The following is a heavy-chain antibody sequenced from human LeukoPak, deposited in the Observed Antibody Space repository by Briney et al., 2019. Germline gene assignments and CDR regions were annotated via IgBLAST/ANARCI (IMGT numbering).Heavy chain of an antibody. CDR3: ARKIAAAPDAFDI. Sequence: GASVKVSCKASGGTFSNYAISWVRQAPGQGLEWMGGIIPIFGTANYAQKFQGRVTITADESTSTAYMELRSLRSEDTAVYYCARKIAAAPDAFDIWGQGTMVTVSS. CDR1: GGTFSNYA. V-gene: IGHV1-69*13. J-gene: IGHJ3*02. CDR2: IIPIFGTA. D-gene: IGHD6-13*01.